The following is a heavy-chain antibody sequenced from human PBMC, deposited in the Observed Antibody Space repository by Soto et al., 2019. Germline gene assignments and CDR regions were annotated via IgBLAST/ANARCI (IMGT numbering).Heavy chain of an antibody. V-gene: IGHV1-69*06. Sequence: QVQLVQSGAEVKKPGSSVKVSCKASGGTFSSYAISWVRQAPGQGLEWLGGSIPIFGTANYAQKFQGRVTITADKSTSTAYMERSSLRSEDTAVYYCARADGEPFGVVWSYYGMDVCGQGTTVTVSS. D-gene: IGHD3-3*01. CDR2: SIPIFGTA. CDR3: ARADGEPFGVVWSYYGMDV. CDR1: GGTFSSYA. J-gene: IGHJ6*02.